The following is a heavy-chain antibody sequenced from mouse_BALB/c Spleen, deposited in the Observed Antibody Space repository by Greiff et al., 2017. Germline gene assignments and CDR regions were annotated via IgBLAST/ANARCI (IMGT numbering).Heavy chain of an antibody. CDR1: GYTFTSYW. J-gene: IGHJ2*01. CDR2: IAPGSGST. CDR3: ARSNRYDVCDY. D-gene: IGHD2-14*01. Sequence: DLVKPGASVKLSCKASGYTFTSYWINWIKQRPGQGLEWIGRIAPGSGSTYYNEMFKGKATLTVDTSSSTAYIQLSSLSSEDSAVYFCARSNRYDVCDYWGQGTTLTVSS. V-gene: IGHV1S41*01.